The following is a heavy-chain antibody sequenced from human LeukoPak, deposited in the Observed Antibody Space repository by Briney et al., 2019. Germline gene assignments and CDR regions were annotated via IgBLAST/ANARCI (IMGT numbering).Heavy chain of an antibody. J-gene: IGHJ6*03. CDR1: GFTFSSYG. CDR2: IWYDGSNK. Sequence: GRSLRLSCAASGFTFSSYGMHWVRQAPGKGLEWVAVIWYDGSNKYYADSVKGRFTISRDNSKNTLYLQMNSLSAEDTAVYYCARDTGGYYMDVWGKGTTVTVSS. CDR3: ARDTGGYYMDV. V-gene: IGHV3-33*01. D-gene: IGHD3-10*01.